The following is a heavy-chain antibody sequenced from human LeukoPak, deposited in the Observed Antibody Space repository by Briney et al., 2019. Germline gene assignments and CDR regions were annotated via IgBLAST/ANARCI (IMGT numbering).Heavy chain of an antibody. J-gene: IGHJ4*02. Sequence: PSETLSLTCTVSGGSISSYYWSWIRQPPGKGLEWIGYIYDSGSTNYNPSLKSRVTISVDTSKNQFSLKLSSVTAADTAVYYCARVIRGSPNPYYFDYWGQGTLVTVSS. CDR1: GGSISSYY. CDR2: IYDSGST. D-gene: IGHD1-26*01. CDR3: ARVIRGSPNPYYFDY. V-gene: IGHV4-59*12.